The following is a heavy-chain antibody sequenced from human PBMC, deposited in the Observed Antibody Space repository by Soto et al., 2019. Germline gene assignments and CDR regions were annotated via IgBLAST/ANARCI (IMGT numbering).Heavy chain of an antibody. CDR1: CGSISSGGYS. D-gene: IGHD3-10*01. V-gene: IGHV4-31*03. CDR3: ARVPYSPITMVRGVPVWFDP. J-gene: IGHJ5*02. CDR2: IYYSGST. Sequence: SEILSLTCTVSCGSISSGGYSWSWIRQHPGKGLEWIGYIYYSGSTYYNPSLKSRVTISVDTSKNQFSLKLSSVTAADTAVYYCARVPYSPITMVRGVPVWFDPWGQGTLVTVSS.